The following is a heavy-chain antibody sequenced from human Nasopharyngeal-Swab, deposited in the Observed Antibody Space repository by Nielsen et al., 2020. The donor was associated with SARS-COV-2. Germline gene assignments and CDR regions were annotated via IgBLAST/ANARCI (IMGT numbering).Heavy chain of an antibody. V-gene: IGHV4-61*02. Sequence: LRLSCTVSGGSISSGSYYWSWIRQPAGKGLEWIGRIYTSGSTNYNPSLKSRVTISVDTSKNQFSQKLSSVTAADTAVYYCARDSSGYWAWYFDLWGRGTLVTVSS. CDR3: ARDSSGYWAWYFDL. CDR1: GGSISSGSYY. J-gene: IGHJ2*01. CDR2: IYTSGST. D-gene: IGHD3-22*01.